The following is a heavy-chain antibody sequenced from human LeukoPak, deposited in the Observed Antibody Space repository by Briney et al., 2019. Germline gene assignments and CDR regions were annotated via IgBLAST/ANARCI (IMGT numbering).Heavy chain of an antibody. CDR3: ARKEARNRMWFDP. CDR1: GGSFSSGSYY. CDR2: IYYSGST. Sequence: SETLSLTCTVSGGSFSSGSYYWSWIRQPPGKGLEWIGYIYYSGSTNYNPSLKSRVTISVDTSKNQFSLKLSSVTAADTAVYYCARKEARNRMWFDPWGQGTLVTVSS. J-gene: IGHJ5*02. V-gene: IGHV4-61*01. D-gene: IGHD1-14*01.